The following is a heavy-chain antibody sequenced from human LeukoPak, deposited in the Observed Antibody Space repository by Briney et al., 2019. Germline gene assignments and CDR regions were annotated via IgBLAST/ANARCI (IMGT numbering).Heavy chain of an antibody. V-gene: IGHV3-23*01. Sequence: HPGGSLRLSCAASGFTFSSYGMSWVRQAPGKGLEWVSAISGSGGSTYYADSVKGRFTISRGNSKNTLYLQMNSLRAEDTAVYYCAKGNSGWYLAFDYWGQGTLVTVSS. CDR3: AKGNSGWYLAFDY. J-gene: IGHJ4*02. D-gene: IGHD6-19*01. CDR1: GFTFSSYG. CDR2: ISGSGGST.